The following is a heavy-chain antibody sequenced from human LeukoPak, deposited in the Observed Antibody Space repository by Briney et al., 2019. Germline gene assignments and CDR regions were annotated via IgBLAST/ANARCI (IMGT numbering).Heavy chain of an antibody. Sequence: SETLSLTCTVSGGSISSSSYYWGWIRQPPGKGLEWIGSIYYSGSTYYNPSLKSRVTISVDTSKNQFSLKLSSVTAADTAVYYCARHASHVAVVVPAAPDYWGQGALVTVSS. CDR2: IYYSGST. CDR1: GGSISSSSYY. V-gene: IGHV4-39*01. CDR3: ARHASHVAVVVPAAPDY. D-gene: IGHD2-2*01. J-gene: IGHJ4*02.